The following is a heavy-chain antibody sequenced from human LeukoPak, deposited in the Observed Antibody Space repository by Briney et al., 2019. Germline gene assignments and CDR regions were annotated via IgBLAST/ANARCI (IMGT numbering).Heavy chain of an antibody. CDR1: GGTFSSDA. CDR2: IIPIFGTA. Sequence: ASVKVSCKASGGTFSSDAISWVRQAPGQGLEWMGGIIPIFGTANYAQKFQGRVTITADESTSTAYMELSSLRSEDTAVYYCASEVGATGPHAFDIWGQGTMVTVSS. D-gene: IGHD1-26*01. CDR3: ASEVGATGPHAFDI. V-gene: IGHV1-69*13. J-gene: IGHJ3*02.